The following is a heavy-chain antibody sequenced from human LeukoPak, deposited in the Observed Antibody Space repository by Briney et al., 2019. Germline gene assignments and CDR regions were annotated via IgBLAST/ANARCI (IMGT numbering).Heavy chain of an antibody. CDR3: ARGLSAAAGHSYYYYYYMDV. CDR1: GGTFSSYA. CDR2: IIPIFGTA. Sequence: SVKVSCKASGGTFSSYAISWVRQAPGQGLGWMGGIIPIFGTANYAQKFQGRVTITTDESTSTAYMELSSLRSEDTAVYYCARGLSAAAGHSYYYYYYMDVWGKGTTVTVSS. J-gene: IGHJ6*03. V-gene: IGHV1-69*05. D-gene: IGHD6-13*01.